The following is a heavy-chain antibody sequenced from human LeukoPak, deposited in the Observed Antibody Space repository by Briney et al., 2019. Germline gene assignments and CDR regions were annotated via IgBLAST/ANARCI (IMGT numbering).Heavy chain of an antibody. Sequence: GGSLRLSCAASGFTFSSYAMHWVRQAPGKGLEYVSAISSNGGSTYYANSVKGRFTISRDNAKNSVYLQMNSLRAEDTAVYYCARETYYGSGSYSDFALDYWGQGTLVTVSS. CDR1: GFTFSSYA. J-gene: IGHJ4*02. CDR2: ISSNGGST. D-gene: IGHD3-10*01. V-gene: IGHV3-64*01. CDR3: ARETYYGSGSYSDFALDY.